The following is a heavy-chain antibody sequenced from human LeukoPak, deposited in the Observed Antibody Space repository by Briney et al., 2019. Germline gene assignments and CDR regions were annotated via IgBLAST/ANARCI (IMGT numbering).Heavy chain of an antibody. J-gene: IGHJ6*02. V-gene: IGHV5-51*01. CDR1: GYSFTSYW. D-gene: IGHD3-10*01. Sequence: GESLKISCKGSGYSFTSYWIGWVREMPGKGLEWMGIIYPGDSDTRDSPSFQCQATISADTSISTAYLQRSRLKASDTAMYYCATQRKYGSGSVLHYGMDVWGQGTTVTVYS. CDR3: ATQRKYGSGSVLHYGMDV. CDR2: IYPGDSDT.